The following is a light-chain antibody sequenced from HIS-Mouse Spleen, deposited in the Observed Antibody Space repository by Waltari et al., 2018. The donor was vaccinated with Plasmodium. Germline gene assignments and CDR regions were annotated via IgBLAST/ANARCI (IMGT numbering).Light chain of an antibody. Sequence: EIVMTQSPATLSVSPGERATLSCQASQSVSSNLAWYQQKPGQAPRLLIYGASTRATGIPARFSGSGSGTECTLTISSLQSEDFAVYYCQQYNNWSFTFGPGTKVDIK. V-gene: IGKV3-15*01. CDR3: QQYNNWSFT. CDR2: GAS. CDR1: QSVSSN. J-gene: IGKJ3*01.